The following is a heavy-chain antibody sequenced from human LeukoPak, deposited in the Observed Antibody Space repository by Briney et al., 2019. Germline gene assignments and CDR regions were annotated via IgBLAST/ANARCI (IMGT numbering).Heavy chain of an antibody. CDR1: GFTFSRYG. Sequence: GGSLRLSCGASGFTFSRYGMHWVRQAPGKGLEWVAVIWYDGNNNYYADSVKGRFTISRDNAKNSLYLQMNSLRAEDTAVYYCARGVGPSARVDAFDIWGQGTMVTVSS. V-gene: IGHV3-33*01. CDR3: ARGVGPSARVDAFDI. J-gene: IGHJ3*02. CDR2: IWYDGNNN. D-gene: IGHD1-26*01.